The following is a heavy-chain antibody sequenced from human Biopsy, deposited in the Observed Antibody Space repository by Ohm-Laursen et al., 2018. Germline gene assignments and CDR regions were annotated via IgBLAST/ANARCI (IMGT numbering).Heavy chain of an antibody. CDR2: ISRTGST. Sequence: SQTLSLTCSVSGGSINSANYFWAWIRQHPGKGLEWIGYISRTGSTHSNPSLKSRITISIDTSENHFSLKLRSVTATDTAVYYCVREPKTGTAEAWYFDLWGRGTLVTVSS. J-gene: IGHJ2*01. V-gene: IGHV4-31*03. CDR3: VREPKTGTAEAWYFDL. D-gene: IGHD3-9*01. CDR1: GGSINSANYF.